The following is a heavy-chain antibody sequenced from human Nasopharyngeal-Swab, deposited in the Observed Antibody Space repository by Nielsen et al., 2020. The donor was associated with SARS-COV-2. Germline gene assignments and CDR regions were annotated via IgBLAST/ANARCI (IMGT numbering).Heavy chain of an antibody. CDR2: IYPGDFDT. J-gene: IGHJ4*02. V-gene: IGHV5-51*01. D-gene: IGHD3/OR15-3a*01. Sequence: GESLKISCKGSGYSFSTLWIAWVRQMPGKGLEWMGIIYPGDFDTRYSPSFQGQVSISVDKSISTAFLRWSSLKASDTAMYYCARSSTGVSHPYHSDFWGQGTQVTVPS. CDR1: GYSFSTLW. CDR3: ARSSTGVSHPYHSDF.